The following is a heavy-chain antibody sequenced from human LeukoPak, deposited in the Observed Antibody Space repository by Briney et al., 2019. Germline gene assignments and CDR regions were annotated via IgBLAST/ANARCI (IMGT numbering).Heavy chain of an antibody. Sequence: GGSLRLSCAASEFSFSIYAVSWVRQAPGKGLEWVSSITSSGESTYYTGSVKGRFTISRDNSKNTLYLQMNSVRAEDTAVYYCARDRPNYYGSNGHYYQRNGDHWGQGTLVTVSS. J-gene: IGHJ5*02. CDR1: EFSFSIYA. CDR2: ITSSGEST. D-gene: IGHD3-22*01. V-gene: IGHV3-23*01. CDR3: ARDRPNYYGSNGHYYQRNGDH.